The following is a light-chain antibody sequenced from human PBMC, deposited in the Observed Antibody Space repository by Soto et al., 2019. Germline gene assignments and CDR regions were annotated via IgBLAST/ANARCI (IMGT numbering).Light chain of an antibody. CDR2: AAS. J-gene: IGKJ3*01. CDR1: QSISSY. V-gene: IGKV1-39*01. Sequence: DIQMTPSPSSLSASVGDRVTITCRASQSISSYLNWYQQKPGKAPKLLIYAASSLQSGVPSRFSGSGSGTDFTLTISSLQPEDFATYYCQQSYSTHFTFGPGTKVDIK. CDR3: QQSYSTHFT.